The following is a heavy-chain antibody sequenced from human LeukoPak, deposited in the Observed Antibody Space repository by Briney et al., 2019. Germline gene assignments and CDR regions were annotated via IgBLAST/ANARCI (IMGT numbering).Heavy chain of an antibody. CDR1: GGSINNYF. V-gene: IGHV4-59*08. D-gene: IGHD6-13*01. Sequence: SETLSLTCSVSGGSINNYFWNWLRQPPGRGLEWIGHVYYTGSARYNPSLKSRVFISIDTSMNQFSLKLSSVTAADTAVYYCARRARAEADTSPDNWIDPWGQGTLVTVSS. CDR3: ARRARAEADTSPDNWIDP. CDR2: VYYTGSA. J-gene: IGHJ5*02.